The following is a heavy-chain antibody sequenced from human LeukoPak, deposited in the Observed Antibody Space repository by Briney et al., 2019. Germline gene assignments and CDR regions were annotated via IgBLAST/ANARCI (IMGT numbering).Heavy chain of an antibody. CDR1: GGSISSGGYH. Sequence: SQTLSLTCTVSGGSISSGGYHWSWIRQHPGKGLKWIGYIYSSGSTYYNPSLKSRVTISGDTSKNQFSPKLRPVTAADTAVYYWARARRTHYYDSSGYYADYWGQGTLVTVSS. D-gene: IGHD3-22*01. CDR3: ARARRTHYYDSSGYYADY. CDR2: IYSSGST. V-gene: IGHV4-31*03. J-gene: IGHJ4*02.